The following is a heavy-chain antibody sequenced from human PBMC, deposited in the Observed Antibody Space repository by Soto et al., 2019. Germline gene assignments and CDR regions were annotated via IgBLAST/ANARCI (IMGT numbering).Heavy chain of an antibody. D-gene: IGHD5-12*01. CDR2: IYYSGST. V-gene: IGHV4-59*01. CDR1: GGSISSYY. J-gene: IGHJ6*02. Sequence: SETLSLTCTVSGGSISSYYWSWIRQPPGKGLEWIGYIYYSGSTNYNPSLKSRATISVDTSKNQFSLKLSSVTAADTAVYYCARDRRDVDIVALTLDNYYYYGMDVWGQGTTVTVSS. CDR3: ARDRRDVDIVALTLDNYYYYGMDV.